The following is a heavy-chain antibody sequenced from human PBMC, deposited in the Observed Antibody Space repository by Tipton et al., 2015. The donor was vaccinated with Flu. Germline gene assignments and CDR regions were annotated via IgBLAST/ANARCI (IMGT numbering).Heavy chain of an antibody. CDR2: IHNSGNSAST. D-gene: IGHD3-16*01. V-gene: IGHV4-4*07. Sequence: TLSLTCTVSGGSISNYYWNWIRQPAGRGLEWIGRIHNSGNSASTNYNPSLKSRVTISIDTSKNQFSLKLNSVTAADTAVYFCARYYDLLGWFDPWGQGTLVTVSS. CDR1: GGSISNYY. J-gene: IGHJ5*02. CDR3: ARYYDLLGWFDP.